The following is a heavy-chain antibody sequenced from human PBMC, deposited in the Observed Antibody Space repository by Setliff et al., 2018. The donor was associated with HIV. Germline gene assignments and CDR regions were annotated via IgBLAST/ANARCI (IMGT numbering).Heavy chain of an antibody. CDR3: ARYGQAHAVAGKSDY. J-gene: IGHJ4*02. Sequence: PGGSLRLSCAASGFTFDDYAMHWVRQAPGKGLEWVSGISWNSVTMGYADSVKGRFTISRDNAKNSLYLQMNSLRAEDTAVYYCARYGQAHAVAGKSDYWGQGTLVTVSS. D-gene: IGHD6-19*01. CDR1: GFTFDDYA. CDR2: ISWNSVTM. V-gene: IGHV3-9*01.